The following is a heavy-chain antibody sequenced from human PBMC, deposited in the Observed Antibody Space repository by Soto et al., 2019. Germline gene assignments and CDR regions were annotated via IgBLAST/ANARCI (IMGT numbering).Heavy chain of an antibody. J-gene: IGHJ4*02. CDR3: ARDPLYYDILTGYRSPALDY. CDR1: GFTFGGYW. D-gene: IGHD3-9*01. V-gene: IGHV3-21*01. Sequence: LRLSCAASGFTFGGYWMHWVRQAPGKGLEWVSSISSSSSCIYYADSVKGRFTISRDNAKNSLYLQMNSLRAEDTAVYYCARDPLYYDILTGYRSPALDYWGQGTLVTVSS. CDR2: ISSSSSCI.